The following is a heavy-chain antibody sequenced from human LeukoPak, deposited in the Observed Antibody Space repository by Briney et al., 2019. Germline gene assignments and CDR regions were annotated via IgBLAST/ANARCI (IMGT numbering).Heavy chain of an antibody. CDR2: INTDESKI. V-gene: IGHV3-74*01. Sequence: PGGSLRLSCSASGFTFSSHWMHWVRQTPGKGLVWVSRINTDESKINHADSVKGRFTISRDNAKNSLYLQMNSLRAEDTALYYCAKDIGWRGSYYVLDYWGQGTLVTVSS. CDR1: GFTFSSHW. D-gene: IGHD1-26*01. J-gene: IGHJ4*02. CDR3: AKDIGWRGSYYVLDY.